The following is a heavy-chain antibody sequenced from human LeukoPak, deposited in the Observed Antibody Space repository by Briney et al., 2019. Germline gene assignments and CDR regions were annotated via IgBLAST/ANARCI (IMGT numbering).Heavy chain of an antibody. CDR3: ARGWQQLSLDY. V-gene: IGHV4-59*01. Sequence: SETLSLTCTVSGGSMSTYYWTWIRQPPGKGLEWIGYIYYKDNTNYNPSLKSRVTISLDTSKNHFSLKLTSVTAADTAVYYCARGWQQLSLDYWGQGSLVTVSS. J-gene: IGHJ4*02. CDR1: GGSMSTYY. D-gene: IGHD6-13*01. CDR2: IYYKDNT.